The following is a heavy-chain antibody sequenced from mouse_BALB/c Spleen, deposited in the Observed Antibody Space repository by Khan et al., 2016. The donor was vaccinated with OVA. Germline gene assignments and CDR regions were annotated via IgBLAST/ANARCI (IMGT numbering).Heavy chain of an antibody. J-gene: IGHJ3*01. Sequence: EVQLVESGGDLVKPGGSLKLSCAASGFTFSSYSMSWVRQIPDKRLEWVATMSSGGGYTYYPDSVKGRFTISRDNAKNTLYLQMSSLKSEDTAMYYCARHLTWSLAYWGQGTLVTVSA. V-gene: IGHV5-6*01. CDR3: ARHLTWSLAY. CDR1: GFTFSSYS. CDR2: MSSGGGYT. D-gene: IGHD1-3*01.